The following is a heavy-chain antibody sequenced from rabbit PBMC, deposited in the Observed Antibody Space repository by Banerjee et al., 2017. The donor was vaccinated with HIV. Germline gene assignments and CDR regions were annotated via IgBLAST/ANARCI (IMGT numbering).Heavy chain of an antibody. Sequence: QSLEESGGDLVKPGASLTLTCTVSGFSFSSNYYMCWVRQAPGKGLEWIACIGAGSSGSTYYASWAKGRFTISKTSSTTVTLQMTSLTAADTATYFCARGPLGYGLSYFTLWGPGTLVTVS. D-gene: IGHD6-1*01. CDR3: ARGPLGYGLSYFTL. CDR2: IGAGSSGST. J-gene: IGHJ4*01. V-gene: IGHV1S40*01. CDR1: GFSFSSNYY.